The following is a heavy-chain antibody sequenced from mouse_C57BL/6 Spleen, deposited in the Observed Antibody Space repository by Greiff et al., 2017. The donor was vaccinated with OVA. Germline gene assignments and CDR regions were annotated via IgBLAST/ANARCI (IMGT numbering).Heavy chain of an antibody. V-gene: IGHV8-12*01. D-gene: IGHD2-4*01. CDR2: IYWDDDK. CDR3: ARSHGDYDGFAY. CDR1: GFSLSTSGMG. Sequence: ESGPGILQSSQTLSLTCSFSGFSLSTSGMGVSWIRQPSGKGLEWLAHIYWDDDKRYNPSLKSRLTISKDTSRNQVFLKITSVDTADTATYYCARSHGDYDGFAYWGQGTLVTVSA. J-gene: IGHJ3*01.